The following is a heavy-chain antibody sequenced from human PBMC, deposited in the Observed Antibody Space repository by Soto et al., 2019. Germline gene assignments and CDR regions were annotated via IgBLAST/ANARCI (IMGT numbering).Heavy chain of an antibody. V-gene: IGHV3-30*18. Sequence: PGGSLRLSCAASGFTFSSYGMHWVRQAPSKGLEWVAVISYDGSNKYYADSVKGRFTISRDNSKNTLYLQMNSLRAEDTAVYYCAKDQGILFAPNWFDPWGQGTLVTVSS. CDR3: AKDQGILFAPNWFDP. J-gene: IGHJ5*02. D-gene: IGHD2-15*01. CDR2: ISYDGSNK. CDR1: GFTFSSYG.